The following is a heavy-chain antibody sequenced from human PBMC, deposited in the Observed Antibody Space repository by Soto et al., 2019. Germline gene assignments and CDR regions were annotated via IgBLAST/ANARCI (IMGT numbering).Heavy chain of an antibody. V-gene: IGHV3-48*03. CDR1: GFPFRSYE. Sequence: PGGSLRLSCAVSGFPFRSYEMNWVRQAPGKGPEWVSYITSSSDAIYYAASVKGRFTVSRDNAKNSLYLQMNSLRTEDTALYYCAKASGWYYFDYWGRGTLVTVSS. CDR2: ITSSSDAI. CDR3: AKASGWYYFDY. J-gene: IGHJ4*02. D-gene: IGHD6-19*01.